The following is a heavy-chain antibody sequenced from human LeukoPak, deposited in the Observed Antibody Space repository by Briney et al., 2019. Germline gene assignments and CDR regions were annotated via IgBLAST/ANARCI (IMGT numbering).Heavy chain of an antibody. CDR2: IKQDGSEK. J-gene: IGHJ6*02. V-gene: IGHV3-7*01. Sequence: EPGGSLRLSCAASGFTFSSYWMSWVRQAPGKGLEWVANIKQDGSEKYYVDSVKGRFTISRDNAKNSLYLQMNSLRAEDTAVYYCARSSSSWYDYYGMDVWGQGTTVTVS. CDR1: GFTFSSYW. D-gene: IGHD6-13*01. CDR3: ARSSSSWYDYYGMDV.